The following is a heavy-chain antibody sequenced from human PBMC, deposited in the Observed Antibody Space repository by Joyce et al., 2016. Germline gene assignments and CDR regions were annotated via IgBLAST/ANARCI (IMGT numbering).Heavy chain of an antibody. CDR2: ISGDSKYI. Sequence: EVQLVESGGGLVEPGGSLRISCAASGFSFRTSSMSWFRQAPGKGLEWVSAISGDSKYIFDADSVKGRFTVSRDNAKNSLYLQMNTLRAEDTAVFFCARGGLVYDYSMDVWGQGTTVTVSS. CDR1: GFSFRTSS. J-gene: IGHJ6*02. D-gene: IGHD2-8*02. V-gene: IGHV3-21*02. CDR3: ARGGLVYDYSMDV.